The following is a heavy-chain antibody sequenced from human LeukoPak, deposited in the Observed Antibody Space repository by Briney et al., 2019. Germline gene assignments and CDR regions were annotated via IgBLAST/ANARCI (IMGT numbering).Heavy chain of an antibody. Sequence: ASVNVSCKASGYTFTSYDINWVRQATGQGLEWMGWVNPNSGNTGYAQKFQGRVTITRNTSISTAYMELSSLRSEDTAVYYCARTSVGDCGGDCSLDFDYWGQGTLVTVSS. CDR2: VNPNSGNT. CDR1: GYTFTSYD. D-gene: IGHD2-21*01. CDR3: ARTSVGDCGGDCSLDFDY. V-gene: IGHV1-8*03. J-gene: IGHJ4*02.